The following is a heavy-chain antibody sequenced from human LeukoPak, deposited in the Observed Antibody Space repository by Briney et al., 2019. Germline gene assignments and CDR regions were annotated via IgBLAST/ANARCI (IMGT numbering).Heavy chain of an antibody. CDR2: IYYSGST. D-gene: IGHD6-13*01. CDR3: ASLAYSSSWFSEANFDY. CDR1: GGSISSSSYY. J-gene: IGHJ4*02. Sequence: SETLSLTCTVSGGSISSSSYYWGWIRQPPGKGLEWIGSIYYSGSTYYNPSLKSRVTISVDTSKNQFSLKLSSVTAADTAVYYCASLAYSSSWFSEANFDYWGQGTLVTVSS. V-gene: IGHV4-39*01.